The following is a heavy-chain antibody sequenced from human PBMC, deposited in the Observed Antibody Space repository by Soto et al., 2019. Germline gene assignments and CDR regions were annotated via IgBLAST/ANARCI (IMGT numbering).Heavy chain of an antibody. CDR2: ISSGSSTI. D-gene: IGHD2-2*01. CDR1: GFTFSTYS. V-gene: IGHV3-48*01. CDR3: TRSAYMDV. J-gene: IGHJ6*03. Sequence: PGGSLRLSCAASGFTFSTYSMNWVRQAPGKGPEWVSYISSGSSTIYYADSVKGRFTISRDNAKNSLYLQMDSLRAEDTAVYYATRSAYMDVWGTGTTVTVSS.